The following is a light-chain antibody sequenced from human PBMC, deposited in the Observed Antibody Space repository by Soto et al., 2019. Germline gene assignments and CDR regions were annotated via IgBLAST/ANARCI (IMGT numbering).Light chain of an antibody. CDR3: QQRSNWPTT. V-gene: IGKV3-11*01. CDR1: QSFSSY. J-gene: IGKJ4*01. Sequence: ETVLTQSPATLSLSPGERATLSCRASQSFSSYLAWYQQKPGQAPRLLIYDASNRASGIPARFSGSGSGTDFTLTISSLEPEDFAAYYCQQRSNWPTTFGGGTKVEIK. CDR2: DAS.